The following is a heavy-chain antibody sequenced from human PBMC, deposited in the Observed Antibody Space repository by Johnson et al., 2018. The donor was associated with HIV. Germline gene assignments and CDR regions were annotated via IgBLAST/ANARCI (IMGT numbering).Heavy chain of an antibody. J-gene: IGHJ3*02. V-gene: IGHV3-30*02. D-gene: IGHD2-21*01. Sequence: QVQLVESGGGVVQPGGSLRLSCAASGFTFSSYGMHWVRQAPGKGLEWVAFIRYDGSNKYYADSVKGRFTISRDNSKNTLYLQMNSLRAEDTAVYYCAKRIANNPASDAFDIWGQGTMVTVSS. CDR2: IRYDGSNK. CDR3: AKRIANNPASDAFDI. CDR1: GFTFSSYG.